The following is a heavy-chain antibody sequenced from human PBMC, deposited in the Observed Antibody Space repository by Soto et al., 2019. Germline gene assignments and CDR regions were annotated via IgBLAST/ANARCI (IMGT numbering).Heavy chain of an antibody. Sequence: GESLKISCKGSGYSFTSYWIGWVRQMPGKGLEWMGIIYPGDSDTRYSPSFQGQVTISADKSITTAYLQWCSLKASDTAMYYCARSMTTVTTDGAFDIWGQGTMVTVSS. J-gene: IGHJ3*02. CDR1: GYSFTSYW. V-gene: IGHV5-51*01. D-gene: IGHD4-17*01. CDR3: ARSMTTVTTDGAFDI. CDR2: IYPGDSDT.